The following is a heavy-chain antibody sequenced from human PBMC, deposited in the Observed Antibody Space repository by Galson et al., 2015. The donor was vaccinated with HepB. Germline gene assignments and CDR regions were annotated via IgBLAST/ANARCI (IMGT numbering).Heavy chain of an antibody. D-gene: IGHD2/OR15-2a*01. V-gene: IGHV3-23*01. J-gene: IGHJ4*01. CDR1: GFTFSNYG. CDR2: ISRAGDTS. Sequence: SLRLSCAASGFTFSNYGMSWVRQAPGKGLECVAAISRAGDTSDYAESVKGRFTVSRDSSKSTLYLQMNGLRAEDTARYYCVRGTTAPDDWAHGTLVTVSS. CDR3: VRGTTAPDD.